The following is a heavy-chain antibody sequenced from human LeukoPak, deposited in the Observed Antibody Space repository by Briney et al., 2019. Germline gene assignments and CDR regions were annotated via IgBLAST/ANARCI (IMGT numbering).Heavy chain of an antibody. Sequence: SETLSLTCTVSGASISSSSYYWGWIRQPPGKGLEWIGIISDSGSTYYNPSLKSRVTTSVDTSKSQFSLKLSSVTAADTAVYYCARLIVGATTHFDYWGQGTLVTVSS. D-gene: IGHD1-26*01. CDR2: ISDSGST. CDR1: GASISSSSYY. CDR3: ARLIVGATTHFDY. V-gene: IGHV4-39*01. J-gene: IGHJ4*02.